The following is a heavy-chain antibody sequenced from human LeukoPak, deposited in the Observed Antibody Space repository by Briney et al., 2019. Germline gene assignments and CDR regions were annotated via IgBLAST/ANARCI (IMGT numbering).Heavy chain of an antibody. CDR3: ARDPAYNYGMNV. J-gene: IGHJ6*02. V-gene: IGHV6-1*01. CDR2: TYYRSKWYH. D-gene: IGHD2-2*01. CDR1: GDSVSSHSSA. Sequence: SQTLSLTCAISGDSVSSHSSAWNWIRQSPSRGLEWLGRTYYRSKWYHDYAVSVRSRMSINPDTSKNQFSLQLSSVTPEDTAVYYCARDPAYNYGMNVWGQGTTVTVSS.